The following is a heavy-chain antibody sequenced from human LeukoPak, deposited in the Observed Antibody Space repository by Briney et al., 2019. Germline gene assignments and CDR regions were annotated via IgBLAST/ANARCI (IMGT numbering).Heavy chain of an antibody. CDR3: ARRTSHYDILTPPDY. CDR2: FDPEDGET. CDR1: GYTLTELS. Sequence: GASVKVSCKVSGYTLTELSMHWVRQAPGKGLEWMGGFDPEDGETIYAQKFQGRVTMTEDTSTDTAYMELSSLRSDDTAVYYCARRTSHYDILTPPDYWGQGTLVTVSS. J-gene: IGHJ4*02. D-gene: IGHD3-9*01. V-gene: IGHV1-24*01.